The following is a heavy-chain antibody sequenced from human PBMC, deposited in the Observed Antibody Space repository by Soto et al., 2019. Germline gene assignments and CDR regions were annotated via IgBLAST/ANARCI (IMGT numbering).Heavy chain of an antibody. Sequence: EVQLLESGGGLVQPGGSLRLSCAASGFTFSNYAMTWVRQAPGKGLECVSGISGSGSFTYYADSVKGRFTISRDNSESTLYLQMNSLRAEDTAVYYCAKAVTALAGSYWGQGTLVTVSS. V-gene: IGHV3-23*01. J-gene: IGHJ4*02. CDR3: AKAVTALAGSY. CDR2: ISGSGSFT. CDR1: GFTFSNYA. D-gene: IGHD2-21*02.